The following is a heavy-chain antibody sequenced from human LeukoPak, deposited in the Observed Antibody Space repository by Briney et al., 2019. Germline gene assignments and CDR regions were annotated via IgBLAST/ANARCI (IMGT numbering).Heavy chain of an antibody. D-gene: IGHD3-22*01. CDR1: GFTFSGYS. Sequence: PGGSLRLSCAASGFTFSGYSMKWVRQAPGKGLEWVSSISSSSSYIYYADTVKGRFTISRDNAKTSLYLQMNSLRAEDTAVYYCASYYDSSGHSHYWGQGTLVTVSS. CDR3: ASYYDSSGHSHY. CDR2: ISSSSSYI. J-gene: IGHJ4*02. V-gene: IGHV3-21*01.